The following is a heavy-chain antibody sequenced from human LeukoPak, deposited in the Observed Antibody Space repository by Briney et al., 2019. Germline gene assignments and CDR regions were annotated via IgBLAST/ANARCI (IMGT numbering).Heavy chain of an antibody. Sequence: SETLSLTCTVSGGSISSGSYYWSWIRQPAGKGLEWIGRIYTSGSTNYNPSLKSRVTISVDTSKNQFSLKLSSVTAADTAVYYCAREAAAGYFDYWGQGTLVTVSS. J-gene: IGHJ4*02. CDR3: AREAAAGYFDY. V-gene: IGHV4-61*02. CDR1: GGSISSGSYY. CDR2: IYTSGST. D-gene: IGHD6-13*01.